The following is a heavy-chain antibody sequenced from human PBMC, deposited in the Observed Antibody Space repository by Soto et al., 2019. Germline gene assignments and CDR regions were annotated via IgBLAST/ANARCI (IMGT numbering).Heavy chain of an antibody. CDR3: AREVVVVATFWFDP. D-gene: IGHD2-15*01. CDR1: GGSISSYY. J-gene: IGHJ5*02. V-gene: IGHV4-59*12. Sequence: LSLTCTVSGGSISSYYWSWIRQPPGKGLEWIGYIYYSGSTYYNPSLKSRVTISVDTSQNQFSLKLSSVTAADTAVYYCAREVVVVATFWFDPWGQGTLVTVSS. CDR2: IYYSGST.